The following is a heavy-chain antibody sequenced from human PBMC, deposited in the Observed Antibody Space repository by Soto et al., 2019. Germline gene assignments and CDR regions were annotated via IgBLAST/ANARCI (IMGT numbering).Heavy chain of an antibody. J-gene: IGHJ6*03. D-gene: IGHD5-18*01. CDR2: IIPMFGKP. CDR3: ARSIQANYFYCMDV. V-gene: IGHV1-69*01. Sequence: QVQLVQSGAEVREPGSSVKVSCETSGGTFSNYAINWVRQTPGQGLEWMGGIIPMFGKPNFAPKFLGRLSITADESTSTAYKELSRLKSEDTAVYYCARSIQANYFYCMDVWGLGTTVTVSS. CDR1: GGTFSNYA.